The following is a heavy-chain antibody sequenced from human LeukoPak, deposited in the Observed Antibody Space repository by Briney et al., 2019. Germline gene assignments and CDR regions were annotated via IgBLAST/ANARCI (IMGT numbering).Heavy chain of an antibody. J-gene: IGHJ4*02. D-gene: IGHD3-10*01. V-gene: IGHV7-4-1*02. Sequence: ASVKVSCKASGYTFTSYAMNWVRQAPGQGLEWMGWINTNTGNPTYAQGFTGRFVFSLDTSVSTAYLQISSLKAEDTAVYYCARDGVTMVRGVIPRFPFDYWGQGTLVTVSS. CDR3: ARDGVTMVRGVIPRFPFDY. CDR1: GYTFTSYA. CDR2: INTNTGNP.